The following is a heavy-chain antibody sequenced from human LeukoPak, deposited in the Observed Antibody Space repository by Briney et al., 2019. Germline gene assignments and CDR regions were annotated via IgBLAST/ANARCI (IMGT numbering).Heavy chain of an antibody. V-gene: IGHV3-73*01. CDR3: VRHRTAGIGENWFDP. J-gene: IGHJ5*02. CDR2: IANEATNYAT. CDR1: GLSFTDSG. Sequence: GGSLRLSCAASGLSFTDSGFHWVRHASGKGLEWVARIANEATNYATAYAASVKGRFTIYRDNSKKTAYLQMNRLKTEDTVVYYCVRHRTAGIGENWFDPWGQGTLVTVSS. D-gene: IGHD3-10*01.